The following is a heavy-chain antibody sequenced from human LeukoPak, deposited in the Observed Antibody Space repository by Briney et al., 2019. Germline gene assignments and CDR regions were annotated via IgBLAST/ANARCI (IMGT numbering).Heavy chain of an antibody. CDR1: GYTFTGYY. J-gene: IGHJ6*02. CDR3: ARGQPGIAVAGTVNYYYYGMDV. CDR2: INPNSGGT. V-gene: IGHV1-2*02. D-gene: IGHD6-19*01. Sequence: ASVKVSCKASGYTFTGYYMHWVRQAPGQGLEWMGWINPNSGGTNYAQKFQGRVTMTRDTSISTAYMELSRLRSDGTAVYYCARGQPGIAVAGTVNYYYYGMDVWGQGTTVTVSS.